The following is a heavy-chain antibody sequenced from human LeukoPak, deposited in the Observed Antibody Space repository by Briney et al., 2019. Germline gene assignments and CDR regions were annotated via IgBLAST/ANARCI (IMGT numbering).Heavy chain of an antibody. Sequence: TGGSLRLSCAAPGFIFSDYYMDWVRQAPGKGLEWVARTRNKADSHTTEYAASVKGRFSISRDDSKNSMYLQMNSLKTEDTAVYYCARTRGYSGYDGYWGQGTLVIVSS. CDR2: TRNKADSHTT. CDR3: ARTRGYSGYDGY. D-gene: IGHD5-12*01. CDR1: GFIFSDYY. J-gene: IGHJ4*02. V-gene: IGHV3-72*01.